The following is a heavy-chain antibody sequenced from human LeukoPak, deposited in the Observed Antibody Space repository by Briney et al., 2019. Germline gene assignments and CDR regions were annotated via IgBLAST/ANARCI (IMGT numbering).Heavy chain of an antibody. CDR2: ISYDGSNK. CDR1: GFTFSSYG. CDR3: AKAPRLWFGELSGIYYYGMDV. V-gene: IGHV3-30*18. Sequence: GGSLRLSCAASGFTFSSYGMHWVRQAPGKGLEWVAVISYDGSNKYYADSVKSRFTISRDNSKNTLYLQMNSLRAEDTAVYYCAKAPRLWFGELSGIYYYGMDVWGQGTTVTVSS. J-gene: IGHJ6*02. D-gene: IGHD3-10*01.